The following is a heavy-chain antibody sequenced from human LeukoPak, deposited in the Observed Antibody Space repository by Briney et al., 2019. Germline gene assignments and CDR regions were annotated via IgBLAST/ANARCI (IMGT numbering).Heavy chain of an antibody. V-gene: IGHV3-30*18. D-gene: IGHD3-3*01. CDR3: AKAPSWRPTYYGMDV. Sequence: GGSLRLSCAASGFTFSSYGMHWVRQAPGKGLEWVAVISYDGSNKYYADSVKGRFTISRDNSKNTPYLQMNSLRAEDTAVYYCAKAPSWRPTYYGMDVWGQGTTVTVSS. J-gene: IGHJ6*02. CDR2: ISYDGSNK. CDR1: GFTFSSYG.